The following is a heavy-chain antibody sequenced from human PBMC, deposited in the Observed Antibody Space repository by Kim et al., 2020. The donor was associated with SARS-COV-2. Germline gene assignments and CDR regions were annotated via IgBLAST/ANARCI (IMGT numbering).Heavy chain of an antibody. D-gene: IGHD3-10*01. V-gene: IGHV4-34*01. CDR2: INHSGST. J-gene: IGHJ4*02. Sequence: SETLSLTCAVYGGSFSGYYWSWIRQPPGKGLEWIGEINHSGSTNYNPSLKSRVTISVDTSKNQFSLKLSSVTAADTAVYYCARGPLPESYGSGNYFDYWGQGTLVTVSS. CDR3: ARGPLPESYGSGNYFDY. CDR1: GGSFSGYY.